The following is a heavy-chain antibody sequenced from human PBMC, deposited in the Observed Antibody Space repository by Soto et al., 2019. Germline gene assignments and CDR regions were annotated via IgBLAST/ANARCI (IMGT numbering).Heavy chain of an antibody. Sequence: SETLSLTCAVYGGSFSAYYWSWIRQPPGKGPEWIGEINHSGSTDYNPSLETRVTISVDTSKKQFSLKLNSVTAADTAVYYCARHRTGTSRIFEENWFDPWGQGTLVTVSS. CDR3: ARHRTGTSRIFEENWFDP. CDR2: INHSGST. V-gene: IGHV4-34*01. CDR1: GGSFSAYY. D-gene: IGHD3-3*01. J-gene: IGHJ5*02.